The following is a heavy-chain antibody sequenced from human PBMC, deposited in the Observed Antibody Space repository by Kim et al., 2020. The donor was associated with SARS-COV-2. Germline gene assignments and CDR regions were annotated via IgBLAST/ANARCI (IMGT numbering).Heavy chain of an antibody. CDR2: ISYDGSKK. D-gene: IGHD6-13*01. CDR1: GFTFSSYG. CDR3: ARDLAATGSGGIPDFDY. J-gene: IGHJ4*02. V-gene: IGHV3-30*03. Sequence: GGSLRLSCAASGFTFSSYGMQWVRQAPGKGLEWVAVISYDGSKKYYADSVKGRFTISRDNSKNTLYLQMNSLRPEDTAVYYCARDLAATGSGGIPDFDYWGPGAPGTLSS.